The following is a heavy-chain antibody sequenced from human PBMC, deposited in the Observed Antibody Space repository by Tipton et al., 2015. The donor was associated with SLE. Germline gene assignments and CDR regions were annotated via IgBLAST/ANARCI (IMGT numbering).Heavy chain of an antibody. CDR2: GHHTGNT. J-gene: IGHJ3*01. CDR3: ARDPYNYNLAGAFDF. V-gene: IGHV4-38-2*02. D-gene: IGHD1-1*01. CDR1: GNFISNGFH. Sequence: TLSLTCSVSGNFISNGFHWGWIRQPPGKGLEWLGSGHHTGNTYYNPSLKSRLTISGDTSKNLFSLKLTSVTAADTAVYFCARDPYNYNLAGAFDFWGQGTMVTVSS.